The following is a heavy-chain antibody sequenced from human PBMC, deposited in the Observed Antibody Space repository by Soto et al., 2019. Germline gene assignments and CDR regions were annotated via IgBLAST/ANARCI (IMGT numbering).Heavy chain of an antibody. J-gene: IGHJ5*02. Sequence: GGSLRLSCAASGFTFDDYAMHWVRQAPGKGLEWVSGISWNSGSIGYADSVKGRFTISRDNAKNSLYLQMDSLRAEDTALYYCAKDALGDYYDSSGYYSNWFDPWGQGTLVTVSS. CDR3: AKDALGDYYDSSGYYSNWFDP. CDR2: ISWNSGSI. CDR1: GFTFDDYA. D-gene: IGHD3-22*01. V-gene: IGHV3-9*01.